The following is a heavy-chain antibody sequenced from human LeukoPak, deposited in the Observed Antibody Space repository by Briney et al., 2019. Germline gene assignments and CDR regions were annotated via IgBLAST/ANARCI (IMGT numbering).Heavy chain of an antibody. V-gene: IGHV4-39*07. Sequence: SETLSLTCNVSGGSISNKTYSWGWIRQPPGKGLEWIGEINHSGSTNYNPSLKSRVTISVDTSKNQFSLKLSSVTAADTAVYYCARWVVNSGWYLDYWGQGTLVTVSS. CDR2: INHSGST. CDR3: ARWVVNSGWYLDY. D-gene: IGHD6-19*01. CDR1: GGSISNKTYS. J-gene: IGHJ4*02.